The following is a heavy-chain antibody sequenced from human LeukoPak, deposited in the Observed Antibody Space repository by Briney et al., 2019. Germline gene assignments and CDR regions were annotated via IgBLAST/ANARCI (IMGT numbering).Heavy chain of an antibody. CDR1: GFTFSSYW. D-gene: IGHD2-2*01. CDR2: INSDGSST. J-gene: IGHJ6*02. CDR3: ARVAPAAIFGMDV. Sequence: GGSLRLSCAAPGFTFSSYWMHWVRQAPGKGLVWVSRINSDGSSTSYADSVKGRFTISRDNAKNTLYLQMNSLRAEDTAAYYCARVAPAAIFGMDVWGQGTTVTVSS. V-gene: IGHV3-74*01.